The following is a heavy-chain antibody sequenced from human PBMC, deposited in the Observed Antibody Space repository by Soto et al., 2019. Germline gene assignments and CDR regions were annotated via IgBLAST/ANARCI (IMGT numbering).Heavy chain of an antibody. J-gene: IGHJ3*02. V-gene: IGHV4-30-4*01. D-gene: IGHD1-7*01. CDR2: IYYSGST. Sequence: PSETLSLTCTVSGGSISSGDYYWSWIRQPPGKGLEWIGYIYYSGSTYYNPSLKSRVTISVDTSKNQFSLKLSPVTAADTAVYYCAGDALELAVDPFDIWGQGTMVTVSS. CDR3: AGDALELAVDPFDI. CDR1: GGSISSGDYY.